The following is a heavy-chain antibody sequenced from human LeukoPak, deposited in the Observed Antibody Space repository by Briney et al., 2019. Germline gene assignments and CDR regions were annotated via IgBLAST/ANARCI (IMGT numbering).Heavy chain of an antibody. CDR2: IIPIFGTA. Sequence: SVKVSCKASGGTFSSYAISWVRQAPGQGLEWMGGIIPIFGTANYAQKFQGRVTITADESTSTAYIELSSLRSEDTAVYYCARESGSGWYEYYFDYWGQGTLVTVSS. V-gene: IGHV1-69*01. CDR1: GGTFSSYA. D-gene: IGHD6-19*01. CDR3: ARESGSGWYEYYFDY. J-gene: IGHJ4*02.